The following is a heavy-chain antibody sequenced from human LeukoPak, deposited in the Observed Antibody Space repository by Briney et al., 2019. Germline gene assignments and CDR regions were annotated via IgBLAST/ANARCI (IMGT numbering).Heavy chain of an antibody. CDR2: IYHSGST. Sequence: KTSETLSLTCTVSGGSISTSNYYWGWIRQPPGKGLEWIGSIYHSGSTYYNPSLKSRVTISVDTSKNQFSLKLSSVTAADTAVYYCARVVVAATGGADYWGQGTLVTVSS. V-gene: IGHV4-39*07. J-gene: IGHJ4*02. D-gene: IGHD2-15*01. CDR1: GGSISTSNYY. CDR3: ARVVVAATGGADY.